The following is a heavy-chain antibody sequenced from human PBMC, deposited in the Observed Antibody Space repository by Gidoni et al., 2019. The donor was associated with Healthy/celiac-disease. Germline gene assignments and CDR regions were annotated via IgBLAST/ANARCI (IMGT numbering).Heavy chain of an antibody. CDR2: IKSKTDGGTT. CDR1: SNAW. J-gene: IGHJ6*03. D-gene: IGHD6-13*01. Sequence: SNAWMNWVRQALGKGLEWVGRIKSKTDGGTTEYAAPVEGRFTISRDDSQNTLYLQMNSLKTAETTVYYCHGDIAAAAPYCDYYYMDVWGKGTTVTVSS. CDR3: HGDIAAAAPYCDYYYMDV. V-gene: IGHV3-15*07.